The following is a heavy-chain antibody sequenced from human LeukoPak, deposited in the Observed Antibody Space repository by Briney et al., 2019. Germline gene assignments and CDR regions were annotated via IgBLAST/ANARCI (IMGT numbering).Heavy chain of an antibody. CDR3: ARGTDYYGSGSYCDY. V-gene: IGHV3-21*01. CDR1: GFTFSSYA. D-gene: IGHD3-10*01. Sequence: GGSLRLSCAASGFTFSSYAMSWVRQAPGKGLEWVSSISSSSSYIYYADSVKGRFTISRDNATNSLYLQMNSLRAEDTAVYYCARGTDYYGSGSYCDYWGQGTLVTVSS. J-gene: IGHJ4*02. CDR2: ISSSSSYI.